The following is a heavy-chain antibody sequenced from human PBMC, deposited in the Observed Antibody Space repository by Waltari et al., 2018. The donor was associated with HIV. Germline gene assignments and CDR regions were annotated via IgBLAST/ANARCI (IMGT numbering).Heavy chain of an antibody. J-gene: IGHJ6*02. CDR3: ASPSIRAGMDV. Sequence: EVQLVESGGGLVQPGGSLRLSFAASGFTFSHFWMSWVRQAPGKGLEWLANIKQDGSEKYYVDSVKGRFTISRDNAKNSLYLQMNSLRAEDTAVYYCASPSIRAGMDVWGQGTTVTVSS. CDR2: IKQDGSEK. V-gene: IGHV3-7*01. CDR1: GFTFSHFW. D-gene: IGHD2-2*02.